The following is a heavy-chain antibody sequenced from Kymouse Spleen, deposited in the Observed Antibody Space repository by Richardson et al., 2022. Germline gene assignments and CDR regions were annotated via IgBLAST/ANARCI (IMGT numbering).Heavy chain of an antibody. Sequence: EVQLVESGGGLVQPGGSLRLSCAASGFTFSSYWMHWVRQAPGKGLVWVSRINSDGSSTSYADSVKGRFTISRDNAKNTLYLQMNSLRAEDTAVYYCARDGYGVGATVYYYYGMDVWGQGTTVTVSS. CDR3: ARDGYGVGATVYYYYGMDV. CDR2: INSDGSST. J-gene: IGHJ6*02. D-gene: IGHD1-26*01. V-gene: IGHV3-74*01. CDR1: GFTFSSYW.